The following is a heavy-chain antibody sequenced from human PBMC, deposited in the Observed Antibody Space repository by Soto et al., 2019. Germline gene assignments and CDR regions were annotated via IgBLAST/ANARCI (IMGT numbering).Heavy chain of an antibody. Sequence: QVELQESGPGLVKPSQTLSLTCTVTGGPFPNGGYYWSWIRQEPGKGLEWIGYSHHSGDTSYNPSLRSRVTISTDTSKTQFSLRLRSVTSADTAVYYCARGDSQVSSVFDYWCQGMLVTVSS. CDR2: SHHSGDT. CDR1: GGPFPNGGYY. CDR3: ARGDSQVSSVFDY. V-gene: IGHV4-31*03. J-gene: IGHJ4*02. D-gene: IGHD3-16*01.